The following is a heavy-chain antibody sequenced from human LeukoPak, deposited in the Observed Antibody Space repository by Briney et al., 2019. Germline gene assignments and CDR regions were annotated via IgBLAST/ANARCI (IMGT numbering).Heavy chain of an antibody. J-gene: IGHJ6*02. D-gene: IGHD2-21*02. CDR2: IYYSWST. CDR1: GGSISSGGYY. Sequence: SETLSLTCTVSGGSISSGGYYWSWIRQHPGKGLEWIGYIYYSWSTYYNPSLKSRVTISVDTSKNQFSLKLSSVTAADTAVYYCARDCGGDCFGYYYYGMDVWGQGTTVTVSS. CDR3: ARDCGGDCFGYYYYGMDV. V-gene: IGHV4-31*03.